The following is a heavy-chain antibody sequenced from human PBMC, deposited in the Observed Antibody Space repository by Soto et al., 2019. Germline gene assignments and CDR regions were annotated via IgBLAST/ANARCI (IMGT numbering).Heavy chain of an antibody. CDR1: GFTFSTYD. CDR3: ARDAGYGGNPFDY. Sequence: QVQLVESGGGVVQTGRSLRLSCAAYGFTFSTYDIHCVRQAPGTGLEWVAVISPDGSNKYYADSVKGRFTISRDNSKNTVSLEMNSLRAEDTAVYYCARDAGYGGNPFDYWGQGTLVTVSS. J-gene: IGHJ4*02. CDR2: ISPDGSNK. V-gene: IGHV3-30*03. D-gene: IGHD2-15*01.